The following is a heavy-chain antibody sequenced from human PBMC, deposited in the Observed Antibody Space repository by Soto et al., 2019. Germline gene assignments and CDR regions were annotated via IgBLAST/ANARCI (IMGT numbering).Heavy chain of an antibody. CDR2: IYYTGST. Sequence: QLQLQESGPGLVKPSETLSLACTVSSGSITSDSYNWDWIRQPPGKGLQWIGTIYYTGSTEYNPSLKSRVMISADTPKNQFSLKLHSVTAADTAVYYCARFSGNALDVWGHGTSVIVSP. J-gene: IGHJ3*01. V-gene: IGHV4-39*01. CDR3: ARFSGNALDV. CDR1: SGSITSDSYN.